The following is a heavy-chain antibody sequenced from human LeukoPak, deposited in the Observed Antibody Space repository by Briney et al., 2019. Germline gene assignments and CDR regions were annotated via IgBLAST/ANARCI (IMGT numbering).Heavy chain of an antibody. Sequence: GASVTVSCTASGYMFGVFGITWVRQAPGQGLEWMGSIRVHNGDTNYAHKFQGRLTITTDTSATTAYMELRSLKSDDTDVYYCARDRYDVGIAFDFWGQGTMVTASS. V-gene: IGHV1-18*01. CDR2: IRVHNGDT. CDR1: GYMFGVFG. D-gene: IGHD3-9*01. CDR3: ARDRYDVGIAFDF. J-gene: IGHJ3*01.